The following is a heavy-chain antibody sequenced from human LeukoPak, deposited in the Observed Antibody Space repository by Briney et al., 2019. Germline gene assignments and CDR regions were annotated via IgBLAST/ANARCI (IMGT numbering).Heavy chain of an antibody. J-gene: IGHJ4*02. V-gene: IGHV4-38-2*02. CDR2: IYHSGST. CDR3: ARDNWNYLSY. D-gene: IGHD1-7*01. Sequence: SETLSLTCTVSGYSISSGYYWGWIRQPPGKGLEWIGSIYHSGSTYYNPSLKSRVTISVDTSKNQFSLKLSSVTAADTAVYYCARDNWNYLSYWGQGTLVTVSS. CDR1: GYSISSGYY.